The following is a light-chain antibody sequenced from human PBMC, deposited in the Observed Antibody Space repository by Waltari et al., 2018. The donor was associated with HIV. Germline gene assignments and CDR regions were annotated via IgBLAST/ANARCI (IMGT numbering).Light chain of an antibody. CDR1: QDIRKF. V-gene: IGKV1-33*01. J-gene: IGKJ5*01. CDR3: QQYDNFPIT. CDR2: DAS. Sequence: DIEMTQSPSSLSASVGDRVTITCQASQDIRKFLSWFQQKPGRAPKVLIYDASNLESGVPARFSGSGSGTDFTVTISGLQPEDIATYYCQQYDNFPITFGQGTRLEIK.